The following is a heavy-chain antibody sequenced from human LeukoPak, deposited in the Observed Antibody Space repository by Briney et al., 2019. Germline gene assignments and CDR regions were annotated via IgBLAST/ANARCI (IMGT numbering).Heavy chain of an antibody. V-gene: IGHV3-74*01. CDR2: INSDGSDT. CDR1: GFSFSSYW. CDR3: ANGPYGDFRTY. Sequence: GGSLRLSCAASGFSFSSYWMFWVRQPPGKGLVWVSRINSDGSDTAYADSVKGRFTISRDNANNTLYLQMSSLRAEDTAVHYCANGPYGDFRTYWGQGTLVTVSS. J-gene: IGHJ4*02. D-gene: IGHD4-17*01.